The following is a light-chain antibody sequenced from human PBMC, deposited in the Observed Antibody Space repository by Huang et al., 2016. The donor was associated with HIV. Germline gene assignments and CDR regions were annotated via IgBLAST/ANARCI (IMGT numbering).Light chain of an antibody. J-gene: IGKJ1*01. V-gene: IGKV1-27*01. Sequence: DIQMTQSPSSLSASVGDRVTINCRASQGIRNFVAWYQQKPGKPPKLLIYGSSTWESGVPARFSGGGSETEFTLAIRSLQTEDVATYYCQKYSNDPRAFGQGTRVDIK. CDR1: QGIRNF. CDR3: QKYSNDPRA. CDR2: GSS.